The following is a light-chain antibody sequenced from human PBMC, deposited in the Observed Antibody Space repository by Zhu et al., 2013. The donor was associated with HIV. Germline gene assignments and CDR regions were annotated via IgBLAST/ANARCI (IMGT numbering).Light chain of an antibody. CDR1: QSVSSS. J-gene: IGKJ2*03. Sequence: ETVLTQSPATLSLSPGERATLSCRASQSVSSSLAWYQQKPGQAPRLLIYDASNRATGIPARFSGSGSGTDFTLTISSLESEDFAVYYCQQRSNWPRYSFGQGTKLEIK. V-gene: IGKV3-11*01. CDR2: DAS. CDR3: QQRSNWPRYS.